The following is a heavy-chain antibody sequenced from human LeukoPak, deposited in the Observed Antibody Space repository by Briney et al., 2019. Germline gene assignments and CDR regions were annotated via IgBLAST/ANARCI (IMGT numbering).Heavy chain of an antibody. CDR1: GFTFSSYA. J-gene: IGHJ4*02. CDR3: ARGHSSGWFLDY. CDR2: ISYDGSNK. V-gene: IGHV3-30*04. D-gene: IGHD6-19*01. Sequence: GRSLRLSCAASGFTFSSYAMHWDRQAPGKGLEWVAVISYDGSNKYYADSVKGRFTISRDNSKNTLYLQMNSLRAEDTAVYYCARGHSSGWFLDYWGQGTLVTVSS.